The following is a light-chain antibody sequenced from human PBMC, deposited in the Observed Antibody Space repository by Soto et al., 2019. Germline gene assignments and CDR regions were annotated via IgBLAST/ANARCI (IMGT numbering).Light chain of an antibody. J-gene: IGKJ4*01. Sequence: DIQLTQSPSFLSASIGDRVTITCRASQDFSNYLAWYQQKPGEAPKLLIYVASTLHSGLPSRFSGSGSGTEFTLKINGLQRVEKETNYCHLLNIFPFTFSGGTKVDIK. CDR3: HLLNIFPFT. CDR2: VAS. CDR1: QDFSNY. V-gene: IGKV1-9*01.